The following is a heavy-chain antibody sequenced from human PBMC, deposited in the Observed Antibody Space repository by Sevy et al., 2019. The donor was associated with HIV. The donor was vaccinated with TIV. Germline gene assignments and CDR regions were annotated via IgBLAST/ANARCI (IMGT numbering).Heavy chain of an antibody. CDR3: ARDYVLPATIDYYYYGMDV. CDR2: VSSSSSYI. V-gene: IGHV3-21*01. J-gene: IGHJ6*02. CDR1: GFNFRTYN. D-gene: IGHD2-2*01. Sequence: GGSLRLSCAASGFNFRTYNMNWVRQAPGKGLEWVSSVSSSSSYIYYADSVKGRFTISRDNAKTSLYLQMNSLRAEDTAVYYCARDYVLPATIDYYYYGMDVLGQGTTVTVSS.